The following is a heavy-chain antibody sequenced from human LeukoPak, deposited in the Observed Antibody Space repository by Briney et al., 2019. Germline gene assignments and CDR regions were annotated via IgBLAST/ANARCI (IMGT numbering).Heavy chain of an antibody. CDR2: IYYSGST. J-gene: IGHJ4*02. D-gene: IGHD2-8*01. CDR1: GFTFSNAW. V-gene: IGHV4-59*08. CDR3: ARQPYNGGQSLDY. Sequence: ESLKISCAAAGFTFSNAWMSWVRQAAGKGLEWIGYIYYSGSTVYNPSLKSRVTISVDTSKSQFSLKLRSVTAADTAVYYCARQPYNGGQSLDYWGQGTLVTVSS.